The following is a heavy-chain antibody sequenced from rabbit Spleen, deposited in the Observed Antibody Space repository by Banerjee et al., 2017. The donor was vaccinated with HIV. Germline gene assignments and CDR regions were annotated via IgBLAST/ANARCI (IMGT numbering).Heavy chain of an antibody. D-gene: IGHD4-1*01. CDR1: GFDFSSYG. CDR3: ARAIVPWLGLTRLDL. Sequence: QEQLKETGGGLVQPGGSLTLSCKASGFDFSSYGVSWVRQAPGKGLEWIGIIYAAKGSTDYASWVNGRFTISSDNAQSTVDLKMASLTAADTATYFCARAIVPWLGLTRLDLWGQGTLVTVS. J-gene: IGHJ3*01. V-gene: IGHV1S47*01. CDR2: IYAAKGST.